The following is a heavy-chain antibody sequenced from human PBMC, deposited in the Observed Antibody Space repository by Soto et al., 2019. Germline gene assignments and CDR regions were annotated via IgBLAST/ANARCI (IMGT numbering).Heavy chain of an antibody. CDR1: GYTFTSYD. V-gene: IGHV1-8*01. J-gene: IGHJ6*01. CDR3: AREGVRGRDV. D-gene: IGHD3-16*01. CDR2: MNPNSAKT. Sequence: QVQLVQSGAEVKKPGASVKVSCKASGYTFTSYDINWVRQATGQGLEWMGWMNPNSAKTGYAQKLQGSVTMTRNTSISTAYMELGSLISEGTGVYYCAREGVRGRDVWGQGTTVTVSS.